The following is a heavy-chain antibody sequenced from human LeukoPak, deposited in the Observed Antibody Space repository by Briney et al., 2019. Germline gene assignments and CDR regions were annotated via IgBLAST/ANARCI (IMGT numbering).Heavy chain of an antibody. CDR1: GFTFDDYA. Sequence: GGSLRLSCAASGFTFDDYAMQWVRQAPGKGLEWVSGISWNSGSIGYADSVKGRFTISRDNAKNSLYLQMNSLRAEDTALYYCACQLLGEAFDIWGQGTMVTVSS. D-gene: IGHD2-2*01. CDR3: ACQLLGEAFDI. CDR2: ISWNSGSI. V-gene: IGHV3-9*01. J-gene: IGHJ3*02.